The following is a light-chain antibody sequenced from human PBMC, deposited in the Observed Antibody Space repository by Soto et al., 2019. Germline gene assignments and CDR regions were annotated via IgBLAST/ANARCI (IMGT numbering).Light chain of an antibody. CDR1: QSVSTTY. CDR2: ATS. J-gene: IGKJ2*03. CDR3: QQYGNSPPYS. Sequence: EIVLTQSPGSLSLSPGEGATLSCRASQSVSTTYLAWYQLKPGQAPRLVIYATSSRAAGIPDRFRGSGSVTEVTLTISSLEPEDVGVYFCQQYGNSPPYSFGQGTKLEI. V-gene: IGKV3-20*01.